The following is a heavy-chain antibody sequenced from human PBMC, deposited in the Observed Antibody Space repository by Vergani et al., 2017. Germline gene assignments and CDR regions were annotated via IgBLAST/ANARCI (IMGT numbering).Heavy chain of an antibody. CDR2: INPNSGGT. CDR3: ARNWGPDYSHDEVIYEGIYSYYYMDV. V-gene: IGHV1-2*02. CDR1: GYTFTGYY. D-gene: IGHD4-11*01. Sequence: QVHLVQSGAEVKKPGASVKVSCKASGYTFTGYYMHWVRQAPGQGLEWMGWINPNSGGTHYAQKFQGRVTMTRDTSIRTVYMELSRLRSDDTAVYYCARNWGPDYSHDEVIYEGIYSYYYMDVWGKGTTVTVSS. J-gene: IGHJ6*03.